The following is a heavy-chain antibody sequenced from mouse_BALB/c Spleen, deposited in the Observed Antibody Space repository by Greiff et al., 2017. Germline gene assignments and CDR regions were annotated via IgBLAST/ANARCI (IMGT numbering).Heavy chain of an antibody. CDR2: ISDGGSYT. J-gene: IGHJ4*01. V-gene: IGHV5-4*02. D-gene: IGHD1-1*01. Sequence: EVQLVESGGGLVKPGGSLKLSCAASGFTFSDYYMYWVRQTPEKRLEWVATISDGGSYTYYPDSVKGRFTISRDNAKNNLYLQMSSLKSEDTAMYYCARALLRENYAMDYWGQGTSVTVSS. CDR1: GFTFSDYY. CDR3: ARALLRENYAMDY.